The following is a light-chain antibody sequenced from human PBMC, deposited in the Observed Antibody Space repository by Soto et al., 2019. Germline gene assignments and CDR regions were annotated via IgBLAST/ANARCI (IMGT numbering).Light chain of an antibody. CDR3: QQYGTSPRT. J-gene: IGKJ1*01. V-gene: IGKV3-20*01. CDR2: ATS. Sequence: EIVLTQSPGTLSLSPGEGATLSCRASQSVSSNFLAWYQQKPGQAPRLLIYATSSRATGIPDRFSGSGSGTDFTLTISRLEPEDFAVYYCQQYGTSPRTFGQWTKVEIK. CDR1: QSVSSNF.